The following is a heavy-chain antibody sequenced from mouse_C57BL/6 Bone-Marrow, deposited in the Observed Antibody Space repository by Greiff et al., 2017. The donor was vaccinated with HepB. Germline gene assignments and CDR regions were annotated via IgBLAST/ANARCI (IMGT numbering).Heavy chain of an antibody. J-gene: IGHJ1*03. V-gene: IGHV1-72*01. CDR3: ANSYITTVVDWYFDV. D-gene: IGHD1-1*01. CDR2: IDPNSGGT. CDR1: GYTFTSYW. Sequence: QVQLQQPGAELVKPGASVKLSCKASGYTFTSYWMHWVKQRPGRGLEWIGRIDPNSGGTKYNEKFKSKATLTVDKPSSTAYMQLSSLTSEDSAVYYCANSYITTVVDWYFDVWGTGTTVTVSS.